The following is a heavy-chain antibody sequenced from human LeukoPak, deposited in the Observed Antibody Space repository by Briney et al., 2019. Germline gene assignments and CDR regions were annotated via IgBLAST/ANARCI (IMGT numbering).Heavy chain of an antibody. CDR2: INDSGGST. V-gene: IGHV3-23*01. CDR1: GFTFSNYA. CDR3: ARGGAVAPYYYYMDV. J-gene: IGHJ6*03. D-gene: IGHD6-19*01. Sequence: GGSLRLSCAASGFTFSNYAMSLVRQAPGKGLEWVSAINDSGGSTYYADSVKGRFTISRDNSKNTLYLQMNSLRAEDTAVYYCARGGAVAPYYYYMDVWGKGTTVTISS.